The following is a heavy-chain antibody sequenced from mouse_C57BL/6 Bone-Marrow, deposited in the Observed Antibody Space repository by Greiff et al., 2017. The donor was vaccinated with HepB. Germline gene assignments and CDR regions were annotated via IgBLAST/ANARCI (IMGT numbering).Heavy chain of an antibody. CDR1: GYTFTDYY. Sequence: QVQLQQSGPELVKPGASVKISCKASGYTFTDYYINWVKQRPEQGLEWIGWIFPGSGSTYYNEKFKGKATLTVDKSSSTAYMLLSSLTSEDSAVYFCAREGGLRRAFVYWGQGTTLTVSS. CDR3: AREGGLRRAFVY. J-gene: IGHJ2*01. CDR2: IFPGSGST. V-gene: IGHV1-75*01. D-gene: IGHD2-4*01.